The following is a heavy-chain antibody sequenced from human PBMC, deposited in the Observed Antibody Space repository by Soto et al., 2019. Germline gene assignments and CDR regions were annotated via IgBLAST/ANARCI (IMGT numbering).Heavy chain of an antibody. J-gene: IGHJ1*01. CDR2: ISGSGGST. Sequence: GGSLRLSCAASGFTFSSYAMSWVRQAPGKGLEWVSAISGSGGSTYYADSVKGRFTISRDNSKNRLYLQMNSLRAEDTAVYYCASSARYSSGWASRYFQHWGQGTLVTVSS. D-gene: IGHD6-19*01. V-gene: IGHV3-23*01. CDR3: ASSARYSSGWASRYFQH. CDR1: GFTFSSYA.